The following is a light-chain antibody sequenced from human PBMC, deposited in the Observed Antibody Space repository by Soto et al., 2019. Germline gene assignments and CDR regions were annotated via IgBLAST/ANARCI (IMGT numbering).Light chain of an antibody. J-gene: IGKJ3*01. CDR3: QNCKSAVFT. CDR2: AAS. Sequence: AIRMTQSPSSFSASTGDRVTITCRASQGISSYLAWYQQKPGKAPKLLIYAASTLQSGVPSRFSGSGSGTDFTLTITSLQPEDVATYYCQNCKSAVFTFGPGTKVDIK. CDR1: QGISSY. V-gene: IGKV1-8*01.